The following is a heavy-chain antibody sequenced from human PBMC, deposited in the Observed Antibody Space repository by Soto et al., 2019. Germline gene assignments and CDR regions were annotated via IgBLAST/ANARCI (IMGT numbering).Heavy chain of an antibody. J-gene: IGHJ4*02. CDR3: AISGRYQGNFDY. CDR2: IYYSGST. CDR1: GGSISSYY. Sequence: QVQLQESGPGLVKPSETLSLTCTVSGGSISSYYWSWIRQTPGKGLEWIGYIYYSGSTNYNPSLKGRVTLSVATAKNQFSLKRSPVTGADTAVESCAISGRYQGNFDYWGQGTLVTVSS. V-gene: IGHV4-59*08. D-gene: IGHD2-15*01.